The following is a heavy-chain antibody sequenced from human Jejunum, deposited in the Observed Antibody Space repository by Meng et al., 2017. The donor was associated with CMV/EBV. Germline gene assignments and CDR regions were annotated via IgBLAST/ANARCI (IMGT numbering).Heavy chain of an antibody. CDR2: IKGDGSAK. CDR1: LRFSDFW. Sequence: LRFSDFWMSWVRQAPGKGLEWVANIKGDGSAKYSADSVKGRFSISRDNSRKSLYLEMSNLRDEDTAVYYCAKWVVTPGVLYYLDVWGQETAVTVSS. V-gene: IGHV3-7*01. D-gene: IGHD2-21*02. CDR3: AKWVVTPGVLYYLDV. J-gene: IGHJ6*02.